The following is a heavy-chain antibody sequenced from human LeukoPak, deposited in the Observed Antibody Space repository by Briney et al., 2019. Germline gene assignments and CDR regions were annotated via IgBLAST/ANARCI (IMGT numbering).Heavy chain of an antibody. V-gene: IGHV3-73*01. CDR3: TTGVIAGHDY. CDR2: IRSKPNNYAT. D-gene: IGHD2-8*02. Sequence: GGSLRLSCEVSGFSFSGSAVYWVRQASGKGLEWVGRIRSKPNNYATTYSASVKGRFTISRDDSKNTAYLQMNGLKTEDTAVYFCTTGVIAGHDYWGQGTLVTVSS. CDR1: GFSFSGSA. J-gene: IGHJ4*02.